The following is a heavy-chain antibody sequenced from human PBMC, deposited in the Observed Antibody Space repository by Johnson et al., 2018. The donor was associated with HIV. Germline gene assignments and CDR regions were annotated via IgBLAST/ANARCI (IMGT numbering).Heavy chain of an antibody. Sequence: VESGGSLRLSCAGSGFTFSSYGMHWVRQAPGKGLEWAAVISYDGSNKYYAESVKGRFTISRDNSKNTLYLQMNSLRPEDTAVYYCAKVSRWGSDFDIWGQGTMVTVSS. CDR3: AKVSRWGSDFDI. D-gene: IGHD3-16*01. V-gene: IGHV3-30*18. CDR2: ISYDGSNK. CDR1: GFTFSSYG. J-gene: IGHJ3*02.